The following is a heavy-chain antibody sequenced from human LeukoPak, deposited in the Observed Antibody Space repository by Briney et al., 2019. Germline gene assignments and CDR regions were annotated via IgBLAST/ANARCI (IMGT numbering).Heavy chain of an antibody. Sequence: GGSLRLSCAASGFTFSSYAMHWVRQAPGKGLEWVAVISYDGSNKYYADSVKDRFTISRDNSKNTLYLQMNSLRAEDTAVYYCAKDVYSSYGHFQYWGQGTLVTVSS. CDR1: GFTFSSYA. J-gene: IGHJ1*01. CDR3: AKDVYSSYGHFQY. CDR2: ISYDGSNK. D-gene: IGHD4-11*01. V-gene: IGHV3-30*01.